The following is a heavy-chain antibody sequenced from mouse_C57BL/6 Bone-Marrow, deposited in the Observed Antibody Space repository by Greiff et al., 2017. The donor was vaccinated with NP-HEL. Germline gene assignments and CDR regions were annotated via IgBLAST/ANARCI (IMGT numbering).Heavy chain of an antibody. J-gene: IGHJ2*01. Sequence: VQLKESGAELVKPGASVKLSCTASGFNIKDYYLHWVKQRTEQGLEWIGRIDPEAGETQYAPKFQGKATIPADTSSNTAYLQLSSLTSEDTAVYDCAREWDYYGYDGFDDWGQGTTLTVSS. CDR2: IDPEAGET. V-gene: IGHV14-2*01. CDR1: GFNIKDYY. CDR3: AREWDYYGYDGFDD. D-gene: IGHD2-2*01.